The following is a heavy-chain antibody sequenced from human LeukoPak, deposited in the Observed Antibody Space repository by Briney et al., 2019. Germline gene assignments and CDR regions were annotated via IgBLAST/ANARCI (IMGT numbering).Heavy chain of an antibody. CDR3: AREKGYGDYFDY. V-gene: IGHV3-33*08. CDR1: GFIFEDYG. D-gene: IGHD4-17*01. CDR2: IWYDGGNK. Sequence: GGSLRLSCATSGFIFEDYGMSWVRQAPGKGLEWVAVIWYDGGNKYYADSVKGRFTISRDNSKNTLYLQMNSLRAEDTAVYYCAREKGYGDYFDYWGQGTLVTVSS. J-gene: IGHJ4*02.